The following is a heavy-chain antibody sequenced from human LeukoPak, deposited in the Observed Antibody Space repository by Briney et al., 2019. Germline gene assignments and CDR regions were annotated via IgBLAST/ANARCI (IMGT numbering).Heavy chain of an antibody. J-gene: IGHJ4*02. Sequence: ASVKVSCKASGYTFTSYGISWVRQAPGQGLEWMGWISAYNGNTNYAQKLQGRVTMTTDTSTSTVYMELRSLRSDDTAVYFCARGGLYCSSTSCYGVDYCGQGTLVTVSS. D-gene: IGHD2-2*01. CDR2: ISAYNGNT. CDR3: ARGGLYCSSTSCYGVDY. CDR1: GYTFTSYG. V-gene: IGHV1-18*01.